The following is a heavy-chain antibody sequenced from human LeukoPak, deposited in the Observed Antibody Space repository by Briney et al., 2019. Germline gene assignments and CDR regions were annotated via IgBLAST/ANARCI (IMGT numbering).Heavy chain of an antibody. Sequence: SETLSLTCTVSGGSISRYYWSWIRQPPGKGLEWIGYIYYSGSTNYNPSLKSRVTISVDTSKNQFSLKLSSVTAADTAVYYCARGEYYDFWSGPRKFDPWGQGTLVTVSS. CDR3: ARGEYYDFWSGPRKFDP. CDR1: GGSISRYY. D-gene: IGHD3-3*01. V-gene: IGHV4-59*01. J-gene: IGHJ5*02. CDR2: IYYSGST.